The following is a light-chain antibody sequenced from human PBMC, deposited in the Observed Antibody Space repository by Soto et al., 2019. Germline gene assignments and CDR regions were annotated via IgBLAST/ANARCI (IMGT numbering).Light chain of an antibody. Sequence: EIVLTQSPGTLSLSPGERATLSCRASPSVSSSYVAWYQQKPGQAPRLLIYEASIRAIVIPDRFSGSGSGTDFPLTISRLEPEEFAVYHCQQYGSSPPTFGQGSKVEIK. CDR1: PSVSSSY. CDR2: EAS. V-gene: IGKV3-20*01. J-gene: IGKJ1*01. CDR3: QQYGSSPPT.